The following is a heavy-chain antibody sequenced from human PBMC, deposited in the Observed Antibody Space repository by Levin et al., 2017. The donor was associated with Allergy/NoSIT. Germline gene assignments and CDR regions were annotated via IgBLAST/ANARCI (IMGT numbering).Heavy chain of an antibody. Sequence: SQTLSLTCNVSGGSIRGGGYYWSGIRQHPGKGLEWIGHIYYTGPTYYNPSLKSRLIISIDTSKNQFSLRLSSVTAADTAVYYCARVRAAAGKGWFDPWGQGALVTVSS. CDR1: GGSIRGGGYY. CDR2: IYYTGPT. J-gene: IGHJ5*02. V-gene: IGHV4-31*03. CDR3: ARVRAAAGKGWFDP. D-gene: IGHD6-13*01.